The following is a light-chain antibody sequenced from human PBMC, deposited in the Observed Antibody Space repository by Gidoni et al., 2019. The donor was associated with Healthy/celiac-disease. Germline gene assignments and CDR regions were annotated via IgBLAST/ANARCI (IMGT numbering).Light chain of an antibody. CDR2: EVS. J-gene: IGLJ3*02. Sequence: QSALTHPASVSGSPGQPITISCTGTSSDVGGYNYVSWYQQHPGNAPKPVIYEVSNRPSGVSNRFSGSKSGNTASLTISGLQAEDEGDYYCSSYTSSSTPVVFGGGTKLTVL. CDR3: SSYTSSSTPVV. V-gene: IGLV2-14*01. CDR1: SSDVGGYNY.